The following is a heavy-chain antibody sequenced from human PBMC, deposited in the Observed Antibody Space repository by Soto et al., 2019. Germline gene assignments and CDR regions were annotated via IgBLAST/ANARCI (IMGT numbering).Heavy chain of an antibody. V-gene: IGHV1-69*13. CDR2: IIPIFGTA. CDR3: AACITMVRGVIIWFDP. D-gene: IGHD3-10*01. J-gene: IGHJ5*02. Sequence: ASVKVSCKASGGTFSSYAISWVRQAPGQGLEWMGGIIPIFGTANYAQKFQGRVTITADESTSTAYMELSSLRSEDTAVYYCAACITMVRGVIIWFDPWGQGTLVTV. CDR1: GGTFSSYA.